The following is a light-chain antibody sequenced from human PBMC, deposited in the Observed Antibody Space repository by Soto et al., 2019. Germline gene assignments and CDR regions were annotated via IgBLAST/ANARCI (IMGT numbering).Light chain of an antibody. Sequence: QSVLTQPASVSGSPGQSIAVSCTGTSSDVGSNDYVSWYQHHPGKAPQLIIYDVNNRPSGVSDRFSGSKSGNTASLTISGLQAEDEADYYCSSYTSFNTVVFGGGTKLTV. V-gene: IGLV2-14*03. J-gene: IGLJ3*02. CDR2: DVN. CDR1: SSDVGSNDY. CDR3: SSYTSFNTVV.